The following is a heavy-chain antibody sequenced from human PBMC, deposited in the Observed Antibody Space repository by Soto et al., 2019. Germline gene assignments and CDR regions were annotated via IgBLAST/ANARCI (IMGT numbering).Heavy chain of an antibody. CDR3: ARVRCFNGLCHTADYGMDV. D-gene: IGHD2-8*01. J-gene: IGHJ6*02. Sequence: ASVKVSCKASGDVFRSYGINWVRQAPGQGLEWMGGVIPISGTTNYAQKFQGRVAITADESTDTVYMELSRLRSEDTAVYFCARVRCFNGLCHTADYGMDVWGQGTTVTVSS. V-gene: IGHV1-69*13. CDR2: VIPISGTT. CDR1: GDVFRSYG.